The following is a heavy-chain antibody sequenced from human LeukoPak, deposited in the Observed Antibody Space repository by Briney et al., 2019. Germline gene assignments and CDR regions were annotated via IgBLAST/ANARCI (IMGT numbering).Heavy chain of an antibody. CDR3: ARTTSFTASGYDY. Sequence: ASVKVSCKASGYTFTNYHINWVRQATGQGLEWMGWMNPNNGDSGYAQKFQGRVTITRDTSISTSYMELRSLRSDDTAVYFWARTTSFTASGYDYWGQGTLVTVSS. CDR1: GYTFTNYH. J-gene: IGHJ4*02. D-gene: IGHD6-25*01. V-gene: IGHV1-8*03. CDR2: MNPNNGDS.